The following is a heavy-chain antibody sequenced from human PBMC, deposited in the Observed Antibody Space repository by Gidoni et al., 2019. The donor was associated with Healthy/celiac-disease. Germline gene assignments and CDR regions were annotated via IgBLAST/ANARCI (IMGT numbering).Heavy chain of an antibody. V-gene: IGHV3-30*18. CDR1: GFTFSSYG. D-gene: IGHD6-13*01. J-gene: IGHJ4*02. CDR2: ISYDGSNK. CDR3: AKKSSSKEDY. Sequence: QVQLVESGGGVVQPGRSLRLSCAASGFTFSSYGMHWVRQAPGKGLEWVAVISYDGSNKYYADSVKGRFTISRDNSKNTLYLQMNSLRAEDTAVYYCAKKSSSKEDYWGQGTLVTVSS.